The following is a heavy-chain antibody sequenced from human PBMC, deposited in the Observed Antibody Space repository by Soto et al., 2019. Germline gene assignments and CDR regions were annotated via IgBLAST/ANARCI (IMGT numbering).Heavy chain of an antibody. J-gene: IGHJ1*01. D-gene: IGHD6-13*01. V-gene: IGHV1-3*01. CDR3: ASARSSSWYMYFQH. CDR1: GYTFTSYA. Sequence: ASVEVCGEASGYTFTSYAIHWVRQAPGQRLEWMGWINAGNGNTKYSQKFQGRVTITRDTSASTAYMELSSLRSEDTAVYYCASARSSSWYMYFQHWGQGTLVTVSS. CDR2: INAGNGNT.